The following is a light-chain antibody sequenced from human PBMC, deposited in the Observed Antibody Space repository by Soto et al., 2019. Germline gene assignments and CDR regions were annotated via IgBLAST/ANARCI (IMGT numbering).Light chain of an antibody. V-gene: IGKV3D-15*01. Sequence: EIVLTQSPATLSLSPGERATLSCRASQNISVYLAWYQQKRGQPPRLLIYAASTRATGVPARFSGSGSGTEYTLPISSLQSEDFVVYYCQQYNTWPPITFGQGTRLEIK. CDR3: QQYNTWPPIT. CDR2: AAS. J-gene: IGKJ5*01. CDR1: QNISVY.